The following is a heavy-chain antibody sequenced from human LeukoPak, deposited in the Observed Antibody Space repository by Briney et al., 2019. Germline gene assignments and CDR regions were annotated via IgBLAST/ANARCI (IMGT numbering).Heavy chain of an antibody. CDR3: ARAYSERYGLGYYYMDV. V-gene: IGHV3-21*01. Sequence: PGGTLRLSCAASGFTFSNYGMSWVRQAPGKGLEWVSTISGSGDTTYYADSVKGRFTISRDNAKKSLYLQMNSLRVEDTAVYYCARAYSERYGLGYYYMDVWGKGTTVTVSS. D-gene: IGHD1-26*01. CDR1: GFTFSNYG. J-gene: IGHJ6*03. CDR2: ISGSGDTT.